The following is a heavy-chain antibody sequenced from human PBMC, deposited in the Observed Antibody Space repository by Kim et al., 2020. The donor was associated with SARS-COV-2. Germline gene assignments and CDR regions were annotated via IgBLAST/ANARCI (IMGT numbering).Heavy chain of an antibody. V-gene: IGHV4-39*01. D-gene: IGHD2-15*01. Sequence: NTSLESRVTISVDTSKNQFSLKLSSVTAADTAVYYCARSYCSGGSCYNYWGQGTLVTVSS. J-gene: IGHJ4*02. CDR3: ARSYCSGGSCYNY.